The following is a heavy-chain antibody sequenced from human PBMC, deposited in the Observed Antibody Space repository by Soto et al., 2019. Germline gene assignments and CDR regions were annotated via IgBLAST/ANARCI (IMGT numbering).Heavy chain of an antibody. CDR3: ARRIRISAASKPYYFDY. V-gene: IGHV5-51*01. Sequence: PGESLKISFKGSGYSFTNYWIGWVRQMPGKGLEWMGIIYPDDSDTRYSPSFQGQVTISADKSISTAYLQWRSLKASDTAIYYCARRIRISAASKPYYFDYWGQGTLVTVS. J-gene: IGHJ4*02. D-gene: IGHD6-13*01. CDR2: IYPDDSDT. CDR1: GYSFTNYW.